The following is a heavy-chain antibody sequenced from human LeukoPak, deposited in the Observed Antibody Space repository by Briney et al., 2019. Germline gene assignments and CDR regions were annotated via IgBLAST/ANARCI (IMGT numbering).Heavy chain of an antibody. D-gene: IGHD3-10*01. J-gene: IGHJ4*02. Sequence: SETLSLTCTVSGGSISGYYWSWIRQPPGKGLEWIGYTFYSGSTNYNPSLKSRVTISVDTSKNQFSLKLSSVTAADTAVYYCARDRQFEEFRFFDYWGQGILVTVSS. V-gene: IGHV4-59*01. CDR2: TFYSGST. CDR1: GGSISGYY. CDR3: ARDRQFEEFRFFDY.